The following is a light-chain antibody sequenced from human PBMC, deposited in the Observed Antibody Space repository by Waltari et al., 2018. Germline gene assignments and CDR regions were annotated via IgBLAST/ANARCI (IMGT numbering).Light chain of an antibody. CDR3: AAWDDSLGGPYVV. CDR1: SSNIGGNT. J-gene: IGLJ2*01. V-gene: IGLV1-44*01. CDR2: SNN. Sequence: QSVLTQPPSASGTPGQRVTISCSGSSSNIGGNTVNWYQHLPGTAPKLLIYSNNRRPSGVPYRFSGSKSGTSASLAISGLQSEDEADYYGAAWDDSLGGPYVVFGGGTKLTVL.